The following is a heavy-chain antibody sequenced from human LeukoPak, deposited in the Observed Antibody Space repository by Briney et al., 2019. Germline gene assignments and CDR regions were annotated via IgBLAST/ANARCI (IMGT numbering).Heavy chain of an antibody. D-gene: IGHD6-13*01. Sequence: ASVKVSCKASGYTFTGYYMHWVRQAPGQGLEWMGRINPNSGGTNYAQEFQGRVTMTRDTSISTAYMELSRLRSDDTAVFYSAREGSWYSADYWGQGTLVTVSS. CDR3: AREGSWYSADY. J-gene: IGHJ4*02. V-gene: IGHV1-2*06. CDR1: GYTFTGYY. CDR2: INPNSGGT.